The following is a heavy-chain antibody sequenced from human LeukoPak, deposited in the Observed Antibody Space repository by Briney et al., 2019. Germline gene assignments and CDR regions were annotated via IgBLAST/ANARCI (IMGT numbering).Heavy chain of an antibody. V-gene: IGHV4-59*01. CDR3: ARGGWTAFDY. J-gene: IGHJ4*02. CDR1: GGSISSYY. Sequence: SETLSLTCTVSGGSISSYYWSWIRQPPGKGLEWIGYIYYSGSTNYNPSLKSRVTISVDTSKNQFSLKLNSVTAADTAVYYCARGGWTAFDYWGQGTLVTVSS. CDR2: IYYSGST. D-gene: IGHD6-19*01.